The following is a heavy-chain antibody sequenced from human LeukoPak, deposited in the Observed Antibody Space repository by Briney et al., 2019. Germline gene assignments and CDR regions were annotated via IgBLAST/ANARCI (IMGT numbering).Heavy chain of an antibody. J-gene: IGHJ6*04. V-gene: IGHV1-69*10. D-gene: IGHD3-3*01. CDR2: FIPILGTA. Sequence: SVKVSCKASGGTFSDYAYNWVRQAPGQGLEWMGVFIPILGTANSTQNFQDRVTITADISTNTAYLELTSLRSEDTAVYFCAGIPVFGVVLHQVPVWGKGTSVTVSS. CDR1: GGTFSDYA. CDR3: AGIPVFGVVLHQVPV.